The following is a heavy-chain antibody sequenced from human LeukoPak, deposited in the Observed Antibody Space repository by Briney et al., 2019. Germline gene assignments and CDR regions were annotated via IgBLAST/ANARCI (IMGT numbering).Heavy chain of an antibody. CDR1: GYTFTGYY. CDR3: AIWSGYYPVDAFDI. D-gene: IGHD3-3*01. J-gene: IGHJ3*02. Sequence: ASVKVSCKASGYTFTGYYMHWVRQAPGQGLEWMGIINPSGGSTSYAQKFQGRVTITRNTSISTAYMELSNLRSEDTAVYYCAIWSGYYPVDAFDIWGQGTMVTVSS. CDR2: INPSGGST. V-gene: IGHV1-46*01.